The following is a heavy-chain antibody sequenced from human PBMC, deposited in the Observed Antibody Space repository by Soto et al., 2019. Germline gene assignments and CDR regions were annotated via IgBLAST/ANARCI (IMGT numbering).Heavy chain of an antibody. V-gene: IGHV3-30-3*01. CDR2: ISYDGSNK. D-gene: IGHD3-22*01. CDR3: ARGAPYYYDSSGYQYY. Sequence: ESGGGVVQPGRSLRLSCAASGFTFSSYAMHWVRQAPGKGLEWVAVISYDGSNKYYADSVKGRFTISRDNSKNTLYLQMNSLRAEDTAVYYCARGAPYYYDSSGYQYYWGQGTLVTVSS. CDR1: GFTFSSYA. J-gene: IGHJ4*02.